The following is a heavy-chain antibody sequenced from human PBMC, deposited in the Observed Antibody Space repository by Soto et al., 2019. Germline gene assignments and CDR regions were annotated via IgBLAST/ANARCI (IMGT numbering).Heavy chain of an antibody. V-gene: IGHV3-74*01. J-gene: IGHJ4*02. Sequence: PGGSLRLSCAASGLTFSSYWMHWVRQAPGKGLVWVSRINSDGSSTSYADSVKGRFTISRDNAKNTLYLQMNSLRAEDTAVYYCARVGEYYYDSSENDYWGQGTLVTVSS. CDR3: ARVGEYYYDSSENDY. CDR1: GLTFSSYW. CDR2: INSDGSST. D-gene: IGHD3-22*01.